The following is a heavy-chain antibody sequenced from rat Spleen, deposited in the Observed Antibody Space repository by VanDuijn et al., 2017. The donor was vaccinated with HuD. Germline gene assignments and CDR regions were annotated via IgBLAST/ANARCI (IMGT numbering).Heavy chain of an antibody. CDR1: GFTFSDYN. J-gene: IGHJ2*01. Sequence: EVRLVESGGGLVRPGRSLKLSCAASGFTFSDYNMAWVRQAPTKGLEWVASISTGGGNTYYRDSVKGRFTISRDNAKSTLYLQMDSLRSEDTATYYCARVETYYGAFYFDYWGQGVMVTVSS. V-gene: IGHV5-25*01. D-gene: IGHD1-9*01. CDR3: ARVETYYGAFYFDY. CDR2: ISTGGGNT.